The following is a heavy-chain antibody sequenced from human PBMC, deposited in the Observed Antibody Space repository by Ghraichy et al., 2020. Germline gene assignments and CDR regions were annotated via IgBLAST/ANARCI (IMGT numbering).Heavy chain of an antibody. D-gene: IGHD5-18*01. Sequence: ASVMVSCKPSGYTFTSYYIHWVRQAPGQGLEWMGIINPSGGSTTYAQKFQGRVTMTSDTSTSSVYMDLTSLRTEDTAVYYCARRGGYSLGSYYYYMDVWGEGTTVTVSS. CDR1: GYTFTSYY. CDR3: ARRGGYSLGSYYYYMDV. V-gene: IGHV1-46*01. CDR2: INPSGGST. J-gene: IGHJ6*03.